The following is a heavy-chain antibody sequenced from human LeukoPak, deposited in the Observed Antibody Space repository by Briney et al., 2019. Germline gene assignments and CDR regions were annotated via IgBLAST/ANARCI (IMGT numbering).Heavy chain of an antibody. CDR3: ARDIVHYDSSGLVDY. D-gene: IGHD3-22*01. Sequence: GGSLRLSCAASGFTFSSYSMNWVRQAPGKGLEWVSSISSSSSYIYYADSVKGRFTISRDNAKNSLYLQMNSLRAEDTAVYYCARDIVHYDSSGLVDYRGQGTLVTVSS. J-gene: IGHJ4*02. CDR2: ISSSSSYI. CDR1: GFTFSSYS. V-gene: IGHV3-21*01.